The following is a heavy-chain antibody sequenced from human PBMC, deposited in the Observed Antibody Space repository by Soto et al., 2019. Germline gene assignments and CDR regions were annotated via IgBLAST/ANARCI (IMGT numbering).Heavy chain of an antibody. CDR2: IYYSGST. Sequence: PSETLSLTCTVSGGSISRYDWSWVRQPPGKGLEWIGYIYYSGSTNYNPSLKSRVTISVDTSKNQFSLKLSSVTAADPAVYSCGINNGEQPVGYYCSGRTYLPYGLDTWGQGTLVTVSS. J-gene: IGHJ5*01. CDR3: GINNGEQPVGYYCSGRTYLPYGLDT. V-gene: IGHV4-59*01. CDR1: GGSISRYD. D-gene: IGHD2-15*01.